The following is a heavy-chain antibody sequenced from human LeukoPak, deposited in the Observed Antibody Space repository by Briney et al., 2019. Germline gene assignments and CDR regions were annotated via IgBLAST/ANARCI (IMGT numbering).Heavy chain of an antibody. J-gene: IGHJ4*02. V-gene: IGHV4-34*01. Sequence: SETLSLTCAVSGGSFSGYYWCWIRQPPGKGLEWVGEIKHSGSTKYNPSLKSRVTISVDTSKNQISLKLSSVTAADTAVYYCARGRSWYGDSYFDYWGQGTLVTVSS. CDR1: GGSFSGYY. CDR3: ARGRSWYGDSYFDY. D-gene: IGHD4-17*01. CDR2: IKHSGST.